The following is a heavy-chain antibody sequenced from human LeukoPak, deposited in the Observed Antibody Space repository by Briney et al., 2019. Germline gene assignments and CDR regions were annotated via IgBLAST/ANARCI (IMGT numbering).Heavy chain of an antibody. V-gene: IGHV4-61*08. CDR1: GGSVSSGGYY. J-gene: IGHJ4*02. Sequence: SETLSLTCTVSGGSVSSGGYYWSWIRQPPGKGLEWIGYIYYSGSTNYNPSLKSRVTISVDTSKNQFSLKLSSVTAADTAVYYCARDHSGSYDYWGQGTLVTVSS. D-gene: IGHD1-26*01. CDR2: IYYSGST. CDR3: ARDHSGSYDY.